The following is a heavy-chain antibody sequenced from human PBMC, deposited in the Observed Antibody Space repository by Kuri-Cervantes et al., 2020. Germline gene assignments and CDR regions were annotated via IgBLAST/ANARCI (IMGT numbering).Heavy chain of an antibody. CDR1: GGSISSSNW. V-gene: IGHV4-4*02. CDR2: IYHSGST. Sequence: SETLSLTCAVSGGSISSSNWWSWVRQPPGKGLEWIGEIYHSGSTNYNPSLKSRVTISVDTSKNQFSLKLSSVTAADTAVYYCARDGVKLLWFGESYYYGMDVWGQGTTVTVSS. CDR3: ARDGVKLLWFGESYYYGMDV. J-gene: IGHJ6*02. D-gene: IGHD3-10*01.